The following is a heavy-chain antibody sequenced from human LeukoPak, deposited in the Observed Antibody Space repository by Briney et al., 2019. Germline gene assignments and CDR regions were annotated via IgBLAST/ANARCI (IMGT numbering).Heavy chain of an antibody. J-gene: IGHJ4*02. D-gene: IGHD3-10*01. V-gene: IGHV1-2*02. CDR3: ARDRPTMVRGVTIDY. CDR2: INPNSGGT. CDR1: GYTFTSYG. Sequence: ASVKVSCKASGYTFTSYGISWVRQAPGQGLEWMGWINPNSGGTNYAQKFQGRVTMTRDTSISTAYMELSRLRSDDTAVYYCARDRPTMVRGVTIDYWGQGTLVTVSS.